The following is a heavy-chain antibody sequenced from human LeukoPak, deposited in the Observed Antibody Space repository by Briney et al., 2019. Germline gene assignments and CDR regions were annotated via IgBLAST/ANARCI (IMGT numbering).Heavy chain of an antibody. J-gene: IGHJ4*02. CDR2: INHSGST. CDR1: DGSIINNNHY. Sequence: SETLSLTCTVSDGSIINNNHYWGWTRQPPGKGLEWIGEINHSGSTNYNPSLKSRVTISVDTSKNQFSLKLSSVTAADTAVYYCARVAGYADDSSGYASIDYWGQGTLVTVSS. V-gene: IGHV4-39*07. CDR3: ARVAGYADDSSGYASIDY. D-gene: IGHD3-22*01.